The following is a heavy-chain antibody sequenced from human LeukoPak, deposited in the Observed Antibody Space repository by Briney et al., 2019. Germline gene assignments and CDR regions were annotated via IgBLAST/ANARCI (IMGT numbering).Heavy chain of an antibody. CDR1: GGSISSSSYY. V-gene: IGHV4-39*01. D-gene: IGHD3-10*01. CDR2: IYYSGST. CDR3: ARGDFLATDN. Sequence: PSETLSLTCTVSGGSISSSSYYWGWIRQPPGKGLEWIGSIYYSGSTYYNPSLKSRVTISVDTSKNQFSLKLSSVTAADTAVYFCARGDFLATDNWGQGTLVTVSS. J-gene: IGHJ4*02.